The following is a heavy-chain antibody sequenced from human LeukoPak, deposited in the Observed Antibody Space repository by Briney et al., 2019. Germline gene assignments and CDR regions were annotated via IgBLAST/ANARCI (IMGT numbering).Heavy chain of an antibody. D-gene: IGHD3-22*01. J-gene: IGHJ4*02. Sequence: KPSETLSLTCAVYGGSFSGYYWSWIRQPPGKGLEWIGEINHSGSTNYNPSLKSRVTISVDTSKNQFSLKLSSVTAADTAVYYCARVRDSSGYPEYYFDYWGQGTLVTVSS. CDR2: INHSGST. CDR1: GGSFSGYY. CDR3: ARVRDSSGYPEYYFDY. V-gene: IGHV4-34*01.